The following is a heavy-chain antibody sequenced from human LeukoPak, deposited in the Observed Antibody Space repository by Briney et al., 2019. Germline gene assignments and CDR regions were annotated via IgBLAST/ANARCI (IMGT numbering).Heavy chain of an antibody. D-gene: IGHD4-11*01. J-gene: IGHJ4*02. Sequence: GGSLRLSCAASEFTFSNYALHWVRQAPGKGLQWVAVISYDGNTIHYADSVKGRFIISRDTSKNTLYLQMNSLRAEDTAVYYCARSGGLQKFDYWGQGTQVTVSS. CDR1: EFTFSNYA. CDR3: ARSGGLQKFDY. V-gene: IGHV3-30-3*01. CDR2: ISYDGNTI.